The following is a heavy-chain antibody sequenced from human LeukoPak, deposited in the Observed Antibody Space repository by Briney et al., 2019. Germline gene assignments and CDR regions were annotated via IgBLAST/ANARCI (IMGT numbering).Heavy chain of an antibody. CDR2: IYSGGST. CDR3: ARGYCSGGSCYTLWFDP. D-gene: IGHD2-15*01. CDR1: GFTVSRNY. V-gene: IGHV3-53*01. J-gene: IGHJ5*02. Sequence: PGGSLRLSCAASGFTVSRNYMSWVRQAPGKGLEWVSVIYSGGSTYYADSVKGRFTISRDNSKNTLYLQMNSLRAEDTAVYYCARGYCSGGSCYTLWFDPWGQGTLVTVSS.